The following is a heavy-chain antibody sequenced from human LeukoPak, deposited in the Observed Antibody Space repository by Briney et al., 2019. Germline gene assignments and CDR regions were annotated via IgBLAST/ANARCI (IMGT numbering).Heavy chain of an antibody. D-gene: IGHD2-15*01. J-gene: IGHJ6*04. CDR1: GFTFSSYA. CDR3: ARDGVVVAATPDYYYYGIDV. Sequence: GGSLRLACAASGFTFSSYAMHWVRQAPGKGLEWVAVISYDGSNKYYADSVKGRFTISRDNSKNTLYLQMYSLRAEDTAVYYCARDGVVVAATPDYYYYGIDVWGKGTTVTVSS. V-gene: IGHV3-30*04. CDR2: ISYDGSNK.